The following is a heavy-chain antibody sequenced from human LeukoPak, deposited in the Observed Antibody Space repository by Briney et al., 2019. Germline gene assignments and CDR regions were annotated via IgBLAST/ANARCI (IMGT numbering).Heavy chain of an antibody. CDR1: GFTFRTYE. CDR2: ISSSGSTK. V-gene: IGHV3-48*03. D-gene: IGHD5-12*01. J-gene: IGHJ4*02. CDR3: ARDWDSGYDTYYFDY. Sequence: GGSLRLSCAASGFTFRTYEMNWVRQAPGMGLEWVSYISSSGSTKYYADSVKGRFTISRDNAKNSLSLQMTSLRAEDTAVYYCARDWDSGYDTYYFDYWGQGTLVTVSS.